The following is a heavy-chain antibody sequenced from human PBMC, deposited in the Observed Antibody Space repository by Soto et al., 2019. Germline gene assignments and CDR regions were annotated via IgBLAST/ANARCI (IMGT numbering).Heavy chain of an antibody. V-gene: IGHV4-4*07. J-gene: IGHJ4*02. D-gene: IGHD6-13*01. CDR1: GGSSSSYD. Sequence: TSETLSVTCTVAGGSSSSYDWSWIRQPAGKGMEWIGRIHTTENTNYNPSLRSRVTMSVDTSNNQFSLILTSLTAADTAVYYCARALTSAAGLYFDCWGQGTLVTVSS. CDR2: IHTTENT. CDR3: ARALTSAAGLYFDC.